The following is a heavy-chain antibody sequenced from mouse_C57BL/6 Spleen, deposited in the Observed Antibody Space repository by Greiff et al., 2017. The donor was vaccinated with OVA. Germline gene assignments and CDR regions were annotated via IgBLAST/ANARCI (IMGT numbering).Heavy chain of an antibody. D-gene: IGHD1-1*01. Sequence: EVMLVESGGGLVKPGGSLKLSCAASGFTFSDYGMHWVRQAPEKGLEWVAYISSGSSTIYYEDTVKGRFTISRDNAKNTLFLQMTSLRSADTAMYYCARYGSSFRNWYCDAWGTGTTVTVSS. CDR3: ARYGSSFRNWYCDA. CDR1: GFTFSDYG. CDR2: ISSGSSTI. V-gene: IGHV5-17*01. J-gene: IGHJ1*03.